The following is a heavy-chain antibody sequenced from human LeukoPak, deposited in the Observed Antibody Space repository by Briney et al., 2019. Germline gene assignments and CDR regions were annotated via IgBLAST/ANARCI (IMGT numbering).Heavy chain of an antibody. CDR3: AKDQGRLGASMADS. CDR2: IHYDGSNK. V-gene: IGHV3-30*02. J-gene: IGHJ4*02. D-gene: IGHD1-26*01. Sequence: GGSLRLSCAASRLSLSSYGMHWVRQAPGMGLEWLTFIHYDGSNKYYANSVAGRFTISRDNSKNTLYLQMNSLRPEDPAVYYCAKDQGRLGASMADSWGPGTLVTVSS. CDR1: RLSLSSYG.